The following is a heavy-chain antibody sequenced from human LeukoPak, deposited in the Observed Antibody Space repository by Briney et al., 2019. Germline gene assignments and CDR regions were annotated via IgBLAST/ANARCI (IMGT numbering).Heavy chain of an antibody. D-gene: IGHD2-15*01. CDR3: ARDTLPWASHFDY. CDR1: GFTVSSNY. CDR2: IKQDGSEK. J-gene: IGHJ4*02. V-gene: IGHV3-7*01. Sequence: HPGGSLRLSCAASGFTVSSNYMSWVRQAPGKGLEWVADIKQDGSEKYYVDSVKGRFTISRDNAKNSLYLQMNSLRAEDTAVYYCARDTLPWASHFDYWGQGTLVTVSS.